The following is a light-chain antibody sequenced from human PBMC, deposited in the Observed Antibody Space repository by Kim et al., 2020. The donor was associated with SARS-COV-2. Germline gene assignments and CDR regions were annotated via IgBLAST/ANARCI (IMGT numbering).Light chain of an antibody. CDR2: AAS. Sequence: ASVGDRVTITCRKSQNINSHLNWYHQKPGSAPKLLIYAASTLQSGVPSRFSGSGSETDFTLTISSQQPEDFETYFCQQTYISPFAFGPGTKVDIK. J-gene: IGKJ3*01. V-gene: IGKV1-39*01. CDR3: QQTYISPFA. CDR1: QNINSH.